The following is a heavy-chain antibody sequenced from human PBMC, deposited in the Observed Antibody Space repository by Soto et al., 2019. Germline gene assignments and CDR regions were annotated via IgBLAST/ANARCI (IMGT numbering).Heavy chain of an antibody. D-gene: IGHD2-21*02. Sequence: QVQLQETGPGLVTPSQTLSLTCTVSGGSISRGDSYWSWIRQPPGKGLEWIGYIFFSGSTYYSPSLKSRVSISVDTSKSQFSLKLSSVTAADTAVYFCARAEFSVTLALDVWAQGTTVTVSS. CDR3: ARAEFSVTLALDV. J-gene: IGHJ6*02. V-gene: IGHV4-30-4*01. CDR1: GGSISRGDSY. CDR2: IFFSGST.